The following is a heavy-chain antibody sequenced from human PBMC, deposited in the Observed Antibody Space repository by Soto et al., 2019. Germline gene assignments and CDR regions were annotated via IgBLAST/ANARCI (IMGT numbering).Heavy chain of an antibody. J-gene: IGHJ3*02. V-gene: IGHV1-58*01. CDR3: AAVGDRGDFDI. D-gene: IGHD2-21*01. Sequence: QMQLVQSGPEVKKPGTSVKVSCKASGFTFTSSAVQWVRQARGQRLEWIGWIVVGSGNTNYAQKFQERVTITRDMSTSTAYMELSSLRSEDTAVYYCAAVGDRGDFDIWGQGTMVTVSS. CDR2: IVVGSGNT. CDR1: GFTFTSSA.